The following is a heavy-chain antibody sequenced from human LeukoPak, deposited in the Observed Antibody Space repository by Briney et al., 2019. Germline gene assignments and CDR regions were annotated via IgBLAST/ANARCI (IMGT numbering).Heavy chain of an antibody. Sequence: ASVKASCKASGYTFTGYYMHWVRQAPGQGLEWMGWINPNSGGTNYAQKFQGRVTMTRDTSISTAYMELSRLRSDDTAVYYCARVSCSSTSCSTKLPFDYWGQGTLVTVSS. CDR2: INPNSGGT. CDR1: GYTFTGYY. D-gene: IGHD2-2*01. J-gene: IGHJ4*02. CDR3: ARVSCSSTSCSTKLPFDY. V-gene: IGHV1-2*02.